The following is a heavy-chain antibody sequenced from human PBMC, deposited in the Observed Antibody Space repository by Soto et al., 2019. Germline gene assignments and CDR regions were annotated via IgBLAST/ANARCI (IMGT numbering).Heavy chain of an antibody. Sequence: GGSLRLSCAASGFTFSSYDMSWVRQAPGKGLEWVSGISGSGDSIDYADSVKGRFTISRDNSQNTLYLQMNSPRAEDTAVYYCAKVLGYSGYVYYYMDVWGKGTTVTVSS. D-gene: IGHD5-12*01. CDR1: GFTFSSYD. J-gene: IGHJ6*03. CDR2: ISGSGDSI. V-gene: IGHV3-23*01. CDR3: AKVLGYSGYVYYYMDV.